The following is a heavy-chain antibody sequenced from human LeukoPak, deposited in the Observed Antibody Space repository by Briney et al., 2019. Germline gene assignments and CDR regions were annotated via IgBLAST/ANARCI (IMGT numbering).Heavy chain of an antibody. Sequence: GGSLRLSYAASGFTFSSYAMHWVRQAPGKGLEWVAVISYDGSNKYYADSVKGRFTISRDNSKNTLYLQMNSLRAEDTAVYYCASSSGWWGPFDYWGQGTLVTVSS. V-gene: IGHV3-30-3*01. CDR2: ISYDGSNK. J-gene: IGHJ4*02. CDR1: GFTFSSYA. CDR3: ASSSGWWGPFDY. D-gene: IGHD6-19*01.